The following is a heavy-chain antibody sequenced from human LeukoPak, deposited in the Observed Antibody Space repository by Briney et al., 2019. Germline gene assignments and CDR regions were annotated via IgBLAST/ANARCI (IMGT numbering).Heavy chain of an antibody. CDR3: ARERPPRCVFFDY. J-gene: IGHJ4*02. Sequence: SVKVSCKASGGTFSSYAISWVRQAPGQGLEWMGGIIPIFGTANYAQKFQGRVTITADESTSTAYMELSSLRSEDTAVYYCARERPPRCVFFDYWGQGTLVTVSS. CDR2: IIPIFGTA. V-gene: IGHV1-69*13. CDR1: GGTFSSYA. D-gene: IGHD2-15*01.